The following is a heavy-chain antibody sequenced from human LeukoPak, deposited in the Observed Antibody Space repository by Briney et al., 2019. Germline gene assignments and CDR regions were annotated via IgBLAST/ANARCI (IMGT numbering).Heavy chain of an antibody. CDR1: GYTFTSYD. CDR3: ARGPPNWGYDY. CDR2: MSPNSCDT. J-gene: IGHJ4*02. Sequence: ASVKVSCKASGYTFTSYDFNWVRQATGQRPEWMGWMSPNSCDTGYAQKFQDRVTMTRNTSISTAYMELSSLRSDDTAVYYCARGPPNWGYDYWGPGTLVTVSS. D-gene: IGHD7-27*01. V-gene: IGHV1-8*01.